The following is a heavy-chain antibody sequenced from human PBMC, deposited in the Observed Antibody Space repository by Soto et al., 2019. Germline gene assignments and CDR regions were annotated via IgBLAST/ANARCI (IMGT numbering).Heavy chain of an antibody. V-gene: IGHV1-69*02. D-gene: IGHD6-13*01. CDR1: GGTFSSYT. CDR3: ARGPALYGSSWDY. Sequence: QVQLVQSGAEVKKPGSSVKVSCKASGGTFSSYTISWVRQAPGQGLEWMGRIIPILGIANYAQKFQGRVTITADKSTSTAYMELSSLRSEDTAVYYCARGPALYGSSWDYWGQGTLVTVSS. CDR2: IIPILGIA. J-gene: IGHJ4*02.